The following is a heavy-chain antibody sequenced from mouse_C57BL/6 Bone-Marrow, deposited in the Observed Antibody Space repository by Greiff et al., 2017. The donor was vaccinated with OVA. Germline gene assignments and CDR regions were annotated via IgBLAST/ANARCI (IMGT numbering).Heavy chain of an antibody. CDR1: GYTFTSYW. V-gene: IGHV1-55*01. CDR3: SRSGEFAY. J-gene: IGHJ3*01. D-gene: IGHD3-2*02. CDR2: IYPGSGST. Sequence: QVQLQQPGAELVKPGASVKLSCKASGYTFTSYWINWVKQRPGQGLEWIGDIYPGSGSTNYNEKFKGKATLTVDKSSSTAYMQLSSLTSGASAVYYCSRSGEFAYWGQGTLVTVSA.